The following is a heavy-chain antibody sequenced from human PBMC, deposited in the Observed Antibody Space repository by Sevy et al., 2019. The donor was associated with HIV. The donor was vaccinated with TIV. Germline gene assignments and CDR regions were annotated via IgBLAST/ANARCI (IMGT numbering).Heavy chain of an antibody. CDR2: ISWNSGSI. D-gene: IGHD6-19*01. Sequence: SLRLSCAASGFTFDDYAMHWVRQAPGKGLEWVSGISWNSGSIGYADSVKGRFTISRDNAKNSLYLQMNSLRAEDTALYYCAKDPYSSGWYYAFDIWGQGTMVTVSS. CDR3: AKDPYSSGWYYAFDI. V-gene: IGHV3-9*01. J-gene: IGHJ3*02. CDR1: GFTFDDYA.